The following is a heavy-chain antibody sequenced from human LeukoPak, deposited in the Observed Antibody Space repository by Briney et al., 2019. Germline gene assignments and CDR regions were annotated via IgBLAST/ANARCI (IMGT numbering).Heavy chain of an antibody. CDR2: ISYDGSNK. V-gene: IGHV3-30*18. Sequence: GGSLRLSCVVSGFTFSSYGIHWVRQAPGKGLEWVAVISYDGSNKYYADSVKGRFTISRDNSKNTLYLQMNSLRAEDTAVYYCAKTRYPGLELTIYYFDYWGQGTLVTVSS. J-gene: IGHJ4*02. D-gene: IGHD1-7*01. CDR3: AKTRYPGLELTIYYFDY. CDR1: GFTFSSYG.